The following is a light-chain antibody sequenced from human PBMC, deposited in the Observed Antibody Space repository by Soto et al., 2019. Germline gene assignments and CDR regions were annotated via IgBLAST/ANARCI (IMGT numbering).Light chain of an antibody. V-gene: IGKV3-15*01. CDR1: QSVSSN. CDR2: GAS. CDR3: QQYINWPRT. J-gene: IGKJ1*01. Sequence: EIVMTQSPATLSVSPGERATLSCRASQSVSSNLAWYQQKPGQAPRLLIYGASTRATGIPASFSGSGSGTEFTLTISSPQSEDFAVYYCQQYINWPRTFGQGTKVEIK.